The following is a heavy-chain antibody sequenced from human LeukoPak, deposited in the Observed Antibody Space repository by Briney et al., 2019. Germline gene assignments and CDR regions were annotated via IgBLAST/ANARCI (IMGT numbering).Heavy chain of an antibody. CDR1: GFTFSSYW. CDR2: IKQDGSEK. V-gene: IGHV3-7*01. J-gene: IGHJ4*02. D-gene: IGHD2-15*01. CDR3: ARGPGGYCSSSSCRFDS. Sequence: SGGSLRLSCAASGFTFSSYWMSWVRQVPGKGLEWVANIKQDGSEKYYVDSVKGRLTISRDNAKNSLDLQMNSLRAEDTAVYYCARGPGGYCSSSSCRFDSWGQGTLVTVSS.